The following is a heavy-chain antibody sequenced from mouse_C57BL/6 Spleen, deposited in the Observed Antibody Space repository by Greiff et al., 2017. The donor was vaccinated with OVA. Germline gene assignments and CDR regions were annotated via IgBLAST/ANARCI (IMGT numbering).Heavy chain of an antibody. V-gene: IGHV1-15*01. D-gene: IGHD1-2*01. Sequence: QVQLQQSGAELVRPGASVTLSCKASGYTFTDYEMHWVKQTPVHGLEWIGAIDPETGGTAYNQKFKGKAILTADKSSSTAYMELRSLTSEDSAVYYCTRQTTAGGFAYWGQGTLVTVSA. CDR1: GYTFTDYE. CDR3: TRQTTAGGFAY. J-gene: IGHJ3*01. CDR2: IDPETGGT.